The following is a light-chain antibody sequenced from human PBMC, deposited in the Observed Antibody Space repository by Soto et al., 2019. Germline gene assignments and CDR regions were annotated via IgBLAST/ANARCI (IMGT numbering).Light chain of an antibody. V-gene: IGKV4-1*01. CDR3: QQYYTNPPT. CDR2: WAS. J-gene: IGKJ1*01. Sequence: DIVMTQSPASLAVSLGERATINCKSSQNVLYRSNNKNYLAWYQQKPGQPPKLLIYWASTRESGVPERFSGSGSGTDFTLSISSLLAEEVAVDDGQQYYTNPPTFGQGTKVDIK. CDR1: QNVLYRSNNKNY.